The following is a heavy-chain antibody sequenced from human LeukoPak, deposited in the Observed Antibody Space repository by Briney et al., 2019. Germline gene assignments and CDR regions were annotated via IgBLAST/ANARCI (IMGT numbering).Heavy chain of an antibody. V-gene: IGHV3-33*01. CDR2: IWYDGSNK. D-gene: IGHD3-10*01. CDR1: GFTFSSYD. CDR3: ARDRGESYFDY. J-gene: IGHJ4*02. Sequence: PGGSLRLSCAASGFTFSSYDMHWVRQAPGKGLQWVAFIWYDGSNKYYADSVKGRFTISRDNSKNTLYLQINSLRAEDTAVYYCARDRGESYFDYWGQGTLVTVSS.